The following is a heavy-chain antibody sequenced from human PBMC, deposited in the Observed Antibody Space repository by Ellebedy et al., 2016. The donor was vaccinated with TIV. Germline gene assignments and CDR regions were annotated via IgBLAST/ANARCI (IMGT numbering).Heavy chain of an antibody. D-gene: IGHD3-22*01. CDR3: ARDQGQIKGYDSSGYYEEGLGFDP. CDR1: GGSISSSSYY. V-gene: IGHV4-39*07. J-gene: IGHJ5*02. Sequence: MPGGSLRLSCTVSGGSISSSSYYWGWIRQPPGKGLEWIGEINHSGSTNYNPSLKSRVTISVDTSKNQFSLKLSSVTAADTAVYYCARDQGQIKGYDSSGYYEEGLGFDPWGQGTLVTVSS. CDR2: INHSGST.